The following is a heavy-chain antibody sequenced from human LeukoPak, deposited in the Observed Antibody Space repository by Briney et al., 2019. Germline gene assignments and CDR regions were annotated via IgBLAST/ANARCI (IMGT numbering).Heavy chain of an antibody. D-gene: IGHD2-2*01. J-gene: IGHJ6*02. CDR2: INAYNGNT. CDR1: GYTFTGYY. CDR3: AISSTSPKNYYYYGMDV. Sequence: ASVKVSCKASGYTFTGYYMHWVRQAPGQGLEWMGWINAYNGNTNYAQKLQGRVTMTTDTSTSTAYMELRSLRSDDTAVYYCAISSTSPKNYYYYGMDVRGQGTTVTVSS. V-gene: IGHV1-18*04.